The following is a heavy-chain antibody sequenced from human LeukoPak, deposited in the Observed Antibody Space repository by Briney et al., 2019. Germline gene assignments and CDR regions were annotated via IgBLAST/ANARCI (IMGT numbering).Heavy chain of an antibody. CDR3: TATMVRGVNSFYYFDY. V-gene: IGHV3-15*01. Sequence: AVGSLRLSCAASGFTFSNAWMSWVRQAPGKGLEWVGRILSKTDGGKTDYAAPVKGRFTISRDDSKNTLYLQMNSLKAEDTGVYYCTATMVRGVNSFYYFDYWGQGTLVTVS. J-gene: IGHJ4*02. CDR1: GFTFSNAW. CDR2: ILSKTDGGKT. D-gene: IGHD3-10*01.